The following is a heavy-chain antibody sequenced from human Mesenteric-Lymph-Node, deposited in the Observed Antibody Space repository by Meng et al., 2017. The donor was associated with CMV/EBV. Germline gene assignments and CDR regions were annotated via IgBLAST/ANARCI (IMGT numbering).Heavy chain of an antibody. CDR2: IIPMFGTA. CDR1: GGTFSNYA. CDR3: ARGTIHCGGDCFDY. D-gene: IGHD2-21*01. J-gene: IGHJ4*02. Sequence: SVKVSCKASGGTFSNYAITWVRQAPGQGLEWMGGIIPMFGTANYAQKLQGRVTMTTDTSTSTAYMELRSLRSDDTAVYYCARGTIHCGGDCFDYWGQGTLVTVSS. V-gene: IGHV1-69*05.